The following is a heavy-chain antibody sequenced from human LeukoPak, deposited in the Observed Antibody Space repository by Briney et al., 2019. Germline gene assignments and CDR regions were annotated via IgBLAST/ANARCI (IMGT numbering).Heavy chain of an antibody. CDR3: AKEFHSGSYYYYYMDV. V-gene: IGHV3-30*02. Sequence: GGSLRLSCAASGFTFSSYGMHWVRQAPGKGLEWVAFIRYDGSNKYYADSVKGRFTISRDNSKNTLYLQMNSLRAEDTAVYYCAKEFHSGSYYYYYMDVWGKGTTVTVSS. D-gene: IGHD1-26*01. CDR1: GFTFSSYG. CDR2: IRYDGSNK. J-gene: IGHJ6*03.